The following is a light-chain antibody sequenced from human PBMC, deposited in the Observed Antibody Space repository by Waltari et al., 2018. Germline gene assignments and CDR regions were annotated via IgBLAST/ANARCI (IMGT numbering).Light chain of an antibody. J-gene: IGLJ2*01. Sequence: QSALTQPASVSGSPGQSVTIFCAGTSNDVGVYNSFPWYQEHPGQAPRVIIYDVSDRPSGVSDRFSGSKSGNTASLTISGLQAEDEADYYCSSQSSNDVVLFGGGTKLTVL. CDR3: SSQSSNDVVL. V-gene: IGLV2-14*01. CDR2: DVS. CDR1: SNDVGVYNS.